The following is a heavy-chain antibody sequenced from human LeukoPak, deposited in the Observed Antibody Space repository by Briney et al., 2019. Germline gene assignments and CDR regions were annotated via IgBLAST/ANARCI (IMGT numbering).Heavy chain of an antibody. J-gene: IGHJ5*02. CDR1: GESLTGAY. CDR3: ARAPVLLWFGEYIGGWFDP. CDR2: INHSGCT. D-gene: IGHD3-10*01. V-gene: IGHV4-34*01. Sequence: SETLSLTCAGYGESLTGAYWSWIRQSPGKGLGFIVEINHSGCTNYNPSLKSRVTISVDTSKNQFSLKLSSVTAADTAVYYCARAPVLLWFGEYIGGWFDPWGQGTLVTVSS.